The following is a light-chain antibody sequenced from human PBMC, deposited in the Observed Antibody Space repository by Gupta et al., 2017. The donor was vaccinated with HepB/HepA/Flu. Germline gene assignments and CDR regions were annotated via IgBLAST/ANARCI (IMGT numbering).Light chain of an antibody. CDR1: SRDVGDYNY. Sequence: QSALTQPASVSGSPGQSITISCTGTSRDVGDYNYVSWYQQHPGKAPKLMIYDVSNRPSGISSRFSGSKSGNTASLTISGLQPEDEADYYCSSYTGSTTLFGGGTKLTVL. CDR3: SSYTGSTTL. V-gene: IGLV2-14*03. J-gene: IGLJ2*01. CDR2: DVS.